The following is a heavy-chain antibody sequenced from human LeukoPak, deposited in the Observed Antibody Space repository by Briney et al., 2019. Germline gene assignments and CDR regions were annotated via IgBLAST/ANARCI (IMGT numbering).Heavy chain of an antibody. CDR2: ISGSGGST. D-gene: IGHD3-22*01. CDR1: GFTFSSYS. V-gene: IGHV3-23*01. CDR3: AKDPTPMIADIDY. Sequence: GGSLRLSCAASGFTFSSYSMNWVRQAPGKGLEWVSAISGSGGSTYYADSVKGRFTISRDNSKNTLYLQMNSLRAEDTAVYYCAKDPTPMIADIDYWGQGTLVTVSS. J-gene: IGHJ4*02.